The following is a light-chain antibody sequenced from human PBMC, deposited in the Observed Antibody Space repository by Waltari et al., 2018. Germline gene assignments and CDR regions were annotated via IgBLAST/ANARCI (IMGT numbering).Light chain of an antibody. CDR1: SSDVGDSNL. CDR3: RSYTSSSTWV. Sequence: QSALTQPASVSGSPGQSITISCTGTSSDVGDSNLVSWYQQHAGKPPKLMIQDVNKRPSGVSNRFSGSKSGNTASLTITGLQAEDEADYYCRSYTSSSTWVFGGGTKVTVL. CDR2: DVN. J-gene: IGLJ3*02. V-gene: IGLV2-14*03.